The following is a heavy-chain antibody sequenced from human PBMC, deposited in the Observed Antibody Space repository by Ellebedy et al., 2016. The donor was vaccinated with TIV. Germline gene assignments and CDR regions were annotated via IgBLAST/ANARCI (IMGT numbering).Heavy chain of an antibody. CDR1: GASISCYS. CDR2: IYYSVGT. CDR3: ARVSRYFEY. Sequence: MPSETLSLTCTVSGASISCYSWGWILQPPGNPLEWFGYIYYSVGTHYNPSLKSRVTISVDPSKNQFSLNLSSVTAADTAVYYCARVSRYFEYWGQGILVPVSS. V-gene: IGHV4-59*01. J-gene: IGHJ4*02.